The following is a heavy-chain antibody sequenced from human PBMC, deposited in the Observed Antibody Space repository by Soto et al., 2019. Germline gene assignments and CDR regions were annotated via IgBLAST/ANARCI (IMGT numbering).Heavy chain of an antibody. D-gene: IGHD3-10*01. CDR3: ARATGADKEDY. CDR1: GCIFCRFS. V-gene: IGHV3-64D*06. CDR2: INSNGGTT. Sequence: GGSLRLSCSASGCIFCRFSIHWARQAPGKGLEYVSAINSNGGTTYYADSVKGRFTISRDNSRNTLYLQMSSLTADDTAVYYCARATGADKEDYWGQGT. J-gene: IGHJ4*02.